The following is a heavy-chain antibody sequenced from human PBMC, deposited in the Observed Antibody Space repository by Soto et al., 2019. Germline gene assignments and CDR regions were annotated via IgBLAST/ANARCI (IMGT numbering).Heavy chain of an antibody. CDR2: IIPKFGTT. D-gene: IGHD5-18*01. CDR3: ARELGYGGLQYGMDV. V-gene: IGHV1-69*13. J-gene: IGHJ6*02. CDR1: GGTFSTYS. Sequence: GPSVKVSCKASGGTFSTYSINWVRQAPGQGLEYMGGIIPKFGTTNFAHKFRGTVTITADESTSTAYMELSSLRSEDTAVYYCARELGYGGLQYGMDVWGQGTTVTVSS.